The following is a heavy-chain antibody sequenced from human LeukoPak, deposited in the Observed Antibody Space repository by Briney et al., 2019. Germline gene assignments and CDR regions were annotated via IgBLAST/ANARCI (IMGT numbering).Heavy chain of an antibody. Sequence: GRSLRLSCEASGFPFRDHAMHWVRQAPGKGLEWVAVISYDARHESYADSVKGRFTVSRDDSRSTLYLQMNSLKTDDTAVYFCARDEFDGYNLGPSIYWGQGTLVTVSS. J-gene: IGHJ4*02. CDR2: ISYDARHE. D-gene: IGHD5-24*01. CDR1: GFPFRDHA. V-gene: IGHV3-30*03. CDR3: ARDEFDGYNLGPSIY.